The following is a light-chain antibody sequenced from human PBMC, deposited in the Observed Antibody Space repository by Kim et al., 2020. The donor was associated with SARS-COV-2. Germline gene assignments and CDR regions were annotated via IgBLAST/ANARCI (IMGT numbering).Light chain of an antibody. CDR1: KLGDKY. J-gene: IGLJ2*01. Sequence: SYELTQPPSVSVSPGQTASITCSGDKLGDKYACWYQQKPGQSPVLVIYQDSKRPSGIPERLSGSNSGNTATLTISGTQAMDEADYYCQAWDSRTAVFGGGTKLTVL. CDR2: QDS. CDR3: QAWDSRTAV. V-gene: IGLV3-1*01.